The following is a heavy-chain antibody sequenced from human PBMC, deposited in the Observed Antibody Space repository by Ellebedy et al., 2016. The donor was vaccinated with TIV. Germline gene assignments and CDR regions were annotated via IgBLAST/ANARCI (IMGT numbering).Heavy chain of an antibody. CDR1: GFKFSDYA. CDR3: ARSRVWFGKWPLDS. D-gene: IGHD3-10*01. CDR2: IVESSSQQ. J-gene: IGHJ4*02. Sequence: PGGSLRLSCAASGFKFSDYAFFWVRQAPGKGLEWVGAIVESSSQQAYHAGSVRGRFTISRDNSKDIFYLQMNSLTPEDTAVYYCARSRVWFGKWPLDSWGQGTHVTVSS. V-gene: IGHV3-30*14.